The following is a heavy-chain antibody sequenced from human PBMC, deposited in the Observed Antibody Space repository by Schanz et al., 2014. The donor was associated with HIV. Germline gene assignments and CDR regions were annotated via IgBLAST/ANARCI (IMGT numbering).Heavy chain of an antibody. D-gene: IGHD3-22*01. V-gene: IGHV3-30-3*02. CDR3: AKDRNYYESKYRGKGNYYYYYGMDV. J-gene: IGHJ6*02. Sequence: QVRLVESGGGVVRPGRSLRLSCAASGFTFDSYGMHWVRQAPGKGLEWVAFISYDGTNKNYADSVNGRFSISRDNSKNSLYLVIKSLRAEDAAVYYCAKDRNYYESKYRGKGNYYYYYGMDVWGQGTTVTVSS. CDR1: GFTFDSYG. CDR2: ISYDGTNK.